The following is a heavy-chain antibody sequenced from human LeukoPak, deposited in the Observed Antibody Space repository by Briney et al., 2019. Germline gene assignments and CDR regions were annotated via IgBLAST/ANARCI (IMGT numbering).Heavy chain of an antibody. CDR3: TTGVGSYYGSGYYYYYMDV. J-gene: IGHJ6*03. CDR1: GFTFSNAW. Sequence: GGSLRLSCAASGFTFSNAWMSWVRQAPGKGLGWVGRIKSKTDGGTTDYAAPVKGRFTISRDDSKNTLYLQMNSLKTEDTAVYYCTTGVGSYYGSGYYYYYMDVWGKGTTVTISS. CDR2: IKSKTDGGTT. D-gene: IGHD3-10*01. V-gene: IGHV3-15*01.